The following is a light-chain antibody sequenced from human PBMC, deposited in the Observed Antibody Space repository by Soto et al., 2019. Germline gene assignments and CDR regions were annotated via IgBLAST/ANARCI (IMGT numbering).Light chain of an antibody. V-gene: IGLV2-14*01. CDR1: SSDVGAYNY. Sequence: QSVLTQPASVSGSPGQSITISCTGTSSDVGAYNYVSWYQQHPGKAPKLMIYEVSNRPSGVSIRFSGSKSGNTASLTISGLQTEDEADYYCSSYTRSRDVLFGGGTKLTVL. CDR3: SSYTRSRDVL. J-gene: IGLJ2*01. CDR2: EVS.